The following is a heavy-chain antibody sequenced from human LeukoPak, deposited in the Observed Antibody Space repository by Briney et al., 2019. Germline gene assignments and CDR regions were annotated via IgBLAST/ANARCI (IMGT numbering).Heavy chain of an antibody. D-gene: IGHD6-19*01. CDR1: GGSISSYY. CDR2: IYTSGST. Sequence: SETLSLTCTVSGGSISSYYWSWIRQPAGKGLEWIGRIYTSGSTNYNPSLKSRVTMSVDTSKNQFSLKLSSVTAADTAVYYCARIDSSGWYHWFDPWGQGTLVTVSS. V-gene: IGHV4-4*07. CDR3: ARIDSSGWYHWFDP. J-gene: IGHJ5*02.